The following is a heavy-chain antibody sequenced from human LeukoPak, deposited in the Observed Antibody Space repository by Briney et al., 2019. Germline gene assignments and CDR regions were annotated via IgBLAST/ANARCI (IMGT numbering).Heavy chain of an antibody. CDR1: RGTFSSYA. Sequence: ASVKVSCKASRGTFSSYAISWVRQAPGQGLEWMGWINPNSGGTNYAQKFQGRVTMTRDTSISTAYMELSRLRSDDAAVYYCARTTREMATITYYYYMDVWGKGTTVTVSS. CDR3: ARTTREMATITYYYYMDV. CDR2: INPNSGGT. J-gene: IGHJ6*03. D-gene: IGHD5-24*01. V-gene: IGHV1-2*02.